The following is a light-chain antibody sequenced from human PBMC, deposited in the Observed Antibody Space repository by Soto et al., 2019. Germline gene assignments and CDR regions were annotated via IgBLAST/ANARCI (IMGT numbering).Light chain of an antibody. CDR2: DVS. J-gene: IGLJ2*01. CDR1: SSDVGGYNF. V-gene: IGLV2-11*01. Sequence: QSALTQPRSVSGSPGQSVSFSCTGTSSDVGGYNFVSWYQHHPGKAPKLMIYDVSKRPSGVPDRFSGSKSGDTASLTISGLQAEDEADYDCCSYAGTYTLNVVFGGGTKVTVL. CDR3: CSYAGTYTLNVV.